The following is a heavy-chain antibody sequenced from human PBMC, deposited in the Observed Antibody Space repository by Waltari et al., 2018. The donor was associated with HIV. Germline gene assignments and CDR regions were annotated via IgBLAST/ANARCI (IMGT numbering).Heavy chain of an antibody. CDR1: GGSFSGYY. CDR3: ARGLGGDYGNWFDY. CDR2: INHSGST. Sequence: QVQLQQWGAGLLKPSETLSLTCAVSGGSFSGYYWSWIRQPPGKGLEWIGEINHSGSTNYNPSLKSRVTISVDTSKNQFSLKLSSVTAADTAVYYCARGLGGDYGNWFDYWGQGTLVTVSS. D-gene: IGHD4-17*01. J-gene: IGHJ4*02. V-gene: IGHV4-34*01.